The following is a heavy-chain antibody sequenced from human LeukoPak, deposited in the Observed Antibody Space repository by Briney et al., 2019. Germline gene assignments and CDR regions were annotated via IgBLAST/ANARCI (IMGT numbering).Heavy chain of an antibody. CDR2: LSRSGINI. CDR1: GFTFSSYE. J-gene: IGHJ5*02. V-gene: IGHV3-48*03. CDR3: AREGGSGWYSGWFDP. Sequence: GGSLRLSCAASGFTFSSYEMNWVRQAPGKGLEWVSYLSRSGINIYYADSVKGRFTISRDNAKNSLYLQMNSLRAEDTAVYYCAREGGSGWYSGWFDPWGQGTLVTVSS. D-gene: IGHD6-19*01.